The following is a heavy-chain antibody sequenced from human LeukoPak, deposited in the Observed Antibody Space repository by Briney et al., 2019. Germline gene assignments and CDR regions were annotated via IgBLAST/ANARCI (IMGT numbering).Heavy chain of an antibody. D-gene: IGHD2-15*01. CDR1: GDSISSSSYY. CDR2: SYYSGST. V-gene: IGHV4-39*01. J-gene: IGHJ4*02. CDR3: ARAGFRCSGGSCSGGDLDY. Sequence: SETLSLTCTVSGDSISSSSYYWGWIRQPPGKGLEWIGNSYYSGSTYYNPSLKSRVTISVDTSKNQFSLKLSSVTAADTAVYYCARAGFRCSGGSCSGGDLDYWGQGTLVTVSS.